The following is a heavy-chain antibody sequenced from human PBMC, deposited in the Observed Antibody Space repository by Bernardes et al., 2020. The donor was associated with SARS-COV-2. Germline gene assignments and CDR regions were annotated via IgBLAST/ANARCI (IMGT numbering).Heavy chain of an antibody. J-gene: IGHJ6*02. V-gene: IGHV4-59*08. CDR3: ARLSSSNSRGLYGLDV. CDR1: GGSITPYY. Sequence: SETLSLTCTISGGSITPYYWNWIRQSPGKGLEWIGYFHYSGSINYNPSLKSRVSISVDTSKNQISLRLTSVTAPDTAVYYCARLSSSNSRGLYGLDVWGQGTTVTVSS. D-gene: IGHD2-2*01. CDR2: FHYSGSI.